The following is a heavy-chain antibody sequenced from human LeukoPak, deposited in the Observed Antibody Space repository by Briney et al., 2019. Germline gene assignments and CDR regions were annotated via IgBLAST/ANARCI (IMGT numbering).Heavy chain of an antibody. V-gene: IGHV3-9*01. CDR2: ISWNSGTI. D-gene: IGHD3-10*01. CDR3: TKDVFTMVRGVLEY. J-gene: IGHJ4*02. CDR1: GFTFDDYA. Sequence: PGGSLRLSCAASGFTFDDYAMHWVRQAPGKGLEWVSGISWNSGTIGYADSVKGRFTISRDNAKKSLYLQMNSLRAEDTALYYCTKDVFTMVRGVLEYWGQGTLVTVSS.